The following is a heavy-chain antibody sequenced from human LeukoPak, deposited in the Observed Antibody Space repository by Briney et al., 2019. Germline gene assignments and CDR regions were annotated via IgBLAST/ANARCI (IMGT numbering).Heavy chain of an antibody. V-gene: IGHV3-30*02. J-gene: IGHJ5*01. D-gene: IGHD1-7*01. CDR2: IRFDGSDK. CDR3: AKEWNNWNYENWFDS. CDR1: GSTFNTYG. Sequence: GGSLRLSCVASGSTFNTYGMHWVRQAPGKGLEWVAFIRFDGSDKYYADSVKGRFTISRDTSKSTLYLQMNSLRGEDTAVYYCAKEWNNWNYENWFDSWGQGTLVTVSS.